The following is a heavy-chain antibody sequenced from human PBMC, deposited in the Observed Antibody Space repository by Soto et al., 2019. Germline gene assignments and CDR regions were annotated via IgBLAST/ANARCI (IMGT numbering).Heavy chain of an antibody. D-gene: IGHD6-6*01. Sequence: GNHCCRCIRQQKKKGLEWIGYIYYSGSTNYNPSLKSRVTISVDTSKNQFSLKLSSVTAADTAVYYCACGHRSSWSYYYRYDMAVWRKRTTV. V-gene: IGHV4-61*01. CDR2: IYYSGST. CDR1: GNHC. J-gene: IGHJ6*03. CDR3: ACGHRSSWSYYYRYDMAV.